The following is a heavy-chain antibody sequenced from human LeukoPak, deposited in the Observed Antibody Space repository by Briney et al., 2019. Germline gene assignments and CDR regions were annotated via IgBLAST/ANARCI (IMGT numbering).Heavy chain of an antibody. V-gene: IGHV3-7*01. CDR3: ARDSGWGFDY. J-gene: IGHJ4*02. CDR1: GFTFSSNW. Sequence: GGSLRLSCAASGFTFSSNWMSWVRQAPGKGLEWVANIKQDGSEKYYLDSVKGRFTISRDNAKNSLFLQMNSLRAEDTAVYYCARDSGWGFDYWGQGTLVTVSS. D-gene: IGHD6-19*01. CDR2: IKQDGSEK.